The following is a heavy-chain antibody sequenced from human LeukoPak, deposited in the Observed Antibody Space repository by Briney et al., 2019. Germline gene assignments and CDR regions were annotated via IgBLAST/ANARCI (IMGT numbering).Heavy chain of an antibody. CDR3: AREHSSGRLDY. CDR2: IHHSGST. CDR1: GGSINSHY. Sequence: SETLSLTCTVSGGSINSHYWSWIRQPPGEGLEWVGYIHHSGSTTYNPSLKSRVTISIDTSKNQFSLKLTSVTAANTAVYFCAREHSSGRLDYWGQGTLVTVSS. V-gene: IGHV4-59*11. D-gene: IGHD2-15*01. J-gene: IGHJ4*02.